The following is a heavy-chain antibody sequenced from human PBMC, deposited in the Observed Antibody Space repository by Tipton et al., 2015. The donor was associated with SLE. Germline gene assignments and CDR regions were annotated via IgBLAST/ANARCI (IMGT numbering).Heavy chain of an antibody. CDR3: ARDSSPPYYYCYMDV. Sequence: SLRLSCAASGFAFSDYVMHWVRQAPGKGLEWVSGISWNSGSIGYADSVKGRFTISRDNAKNSLYLQMNSLRAEDTAVYYCARDSSPPYYYCYMDVWGKGTTVTVSS. CDR2: ISWNSGSI. V-gene: IGHV3-9*01. J-gene: IGHJ6*03. D-gene: IGHD6-6*01. CDR1: GFAFSDYV.